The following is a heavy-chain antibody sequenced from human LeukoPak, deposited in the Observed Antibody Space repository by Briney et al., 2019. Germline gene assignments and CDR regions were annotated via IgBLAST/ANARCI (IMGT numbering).Heavy chain of an antibody. CDR3: ARGGPYSSSWYIFDY. D-gene: IGHD6-13*01. Sequence: GGSLRLSCAASGFTFSSYGMHWVRQAPGKGLEWVAVIWYDGSNKYYTDSVKGRFTISRDNSKNTLYLQMNSLRAEDTAVYYCARGGPYSSSWYIFDYWGQGTLVTVSS. CDR1: GFTFSSYG. J-gene: IGHJ4*02. V-gene: IGHV3-33*01. CDR2: IWYDGSNK.